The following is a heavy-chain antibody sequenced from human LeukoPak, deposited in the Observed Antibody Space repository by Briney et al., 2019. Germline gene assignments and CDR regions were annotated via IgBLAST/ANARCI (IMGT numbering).Heavy chain of an antibody. CDR2: IYTSGSN. D-gene: IGHD3-22*01. V-gene: IGHV4-4*09. J-gene: IGHJ4*02. CDR3: ARHNDYYDSREPGYFDY. CDR1: GGSISRYY. Sequence: PSETLSLTCTVSGGSISRYYWSWIRQPPGKGLEWIGYIYTSGSNNYNPSLKSRVTISVDTSEYQYSLKLTSVTAADTAVYYCARHNDYYDSREPGYFDYWGQGTLVTVSS.